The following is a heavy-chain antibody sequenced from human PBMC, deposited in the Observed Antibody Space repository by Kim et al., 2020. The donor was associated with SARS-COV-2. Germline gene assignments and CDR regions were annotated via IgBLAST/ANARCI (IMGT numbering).Heavy chain of an antibody. J-gene: IGHJ5*02. D-gene: IGHD6-19*01. CDR3: ARGGQWLAARPYNWFDP. CDR2: IIPIFGTA. Sequence: SVKVSCKASGGTFSSYAISWVRQAPGQGLEWMGGIIPIFGTANYAQKFQGRVTITADESTSTAYMELSSLRSEDTAVYYCARGGQWLAARPYNWFDPWGQGTLVTVSS. V-gene: IGHV1-69*13. CDR1: GGTFSSYA.